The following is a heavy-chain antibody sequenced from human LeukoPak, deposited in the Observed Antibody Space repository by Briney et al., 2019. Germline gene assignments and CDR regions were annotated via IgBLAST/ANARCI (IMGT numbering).Heavy chain of an antibody. Sequence: SETLSLTCTVSGGSISGYYWSCIRQPAGKGLEWIGLIYTSGSTNYNPSLKSRVTMSVDTSKNQFSLKLSSVTAADTAVYYCARQSRGSPNYYDSTWGQGTLVTVSS. D-gene: IGHD3-22*01. CDR2: IYTSGST. V-gene: IGHV4-4*07. J-gene: IGHJ5*02. CDR1: GGSISGYY. CDR3: ARQSRGSPNYYDST.